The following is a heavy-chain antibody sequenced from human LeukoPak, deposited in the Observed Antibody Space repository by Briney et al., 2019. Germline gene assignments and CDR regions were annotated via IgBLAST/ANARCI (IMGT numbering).Heavy chain of an antibody. CDR1: GGSISSSSYY. CDR2: IYYSGST. D-gene: IGHD3-3*01. J-gene: IGHJ4*02. CDR3: ARVSYDFWSGIIDY. V-gene: IGHV4-39*01. Sequence: SETLSLTCSVSGGSISSSSYYWGWIRQPPGKGLEWIGSIYYSGSTYYNPSLKSRVTISVDTSKNQFSLKLSSVTAADTAVYYCARVSYDFWSGIIDYWGQGTLVTVSS.